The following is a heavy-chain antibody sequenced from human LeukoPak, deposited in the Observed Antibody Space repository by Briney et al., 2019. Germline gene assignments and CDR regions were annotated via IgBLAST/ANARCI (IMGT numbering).Heavy chain of an antibody. CDR2: IHDTGST. CDR1: GGSLSSHY. Sequence: SETLSLTCSVSGGSLSSHYWSWIRQPPGKGLELIGHIHDTGSTFYNPSLRGRVTISLDTSNNQFSLKLTSMTAADTAVYYCARFSSGCSTSSCYLAYWGQGTLVTVS. V-gene: IGHV4-59*11. D-gene: IGHD2-2*01. CDR3: ARFSSGCSTSSCYLAY. J-gene: IGHJ4*02.